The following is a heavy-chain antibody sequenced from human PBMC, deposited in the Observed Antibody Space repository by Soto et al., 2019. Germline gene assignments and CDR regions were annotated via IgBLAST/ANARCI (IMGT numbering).Heavy chain of an antibody. J-gene: IGHJ6*02. CDR1: GYSLASGYY. D-gene: IGHD3-16*01. V-gene: IGHV4-38-2*01. CDR3: ARTFGYYGMDV. Sequence: SETLSLTCAVSGYSLASGYYWAWIRQSPGKGLEWIGSIYHAGSVYYNPSLNSRVAVSLDTSKNHFSLKLTSVTAADTAVYYCARTFGYYGMDVWGQGTTVTVSS. CDR2: IYHAGSV.